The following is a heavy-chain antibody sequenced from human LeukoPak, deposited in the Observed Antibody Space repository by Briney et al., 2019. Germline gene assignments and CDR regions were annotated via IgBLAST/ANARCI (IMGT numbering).Heavy chain of an antibody. D-gene: IGHD1-26*01. Sequence: KSGGSLRLSCAASGFTFSSYNMNWVRQAPGKAMEWVSSITSSATYIFYADSVKGRFTISRYNAKNAPDLQMDSLGPEDTAVYYCARDPYSGNYGNDYYYYMDVWGKGTSVTISS. J-gene: IGHJ6*03. CDR2: ITSSATYI. CDR3: ARDPYSGNYGNDYYYYMDV. CDR1: GFTFSSYN. V-gene: IGHV3-21*01.